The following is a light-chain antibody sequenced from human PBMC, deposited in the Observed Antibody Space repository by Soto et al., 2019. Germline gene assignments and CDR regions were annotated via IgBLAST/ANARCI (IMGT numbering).Light chain of an antibody. Sequence: IVLTQSAGTLSLSPGESGTLSCMASQSISSSYLAWYQQKPGQAPRLLIYGASNRATAIPDRFSGSGSGTDFTLTISRLEPEDFAVYYCQQSDDSPGTFGQGTKVDIK. V-gene: IGKV3-20*01. CDR1: QSISSSY. CDR2: GAS. J-gene: IGKJ1*01. CDR3: QQSDDSPGT.